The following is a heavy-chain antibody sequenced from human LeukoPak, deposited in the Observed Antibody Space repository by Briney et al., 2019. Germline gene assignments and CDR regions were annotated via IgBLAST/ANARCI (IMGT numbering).Heavy chain of an antibody. CDR1: GFTFSSYA. CDR2: ISYDGSNK. V-gene: IGHV3-30-3*01. D-gene: IGHD1-26*01. Sequence: GSLRLSCAASGFTFSSYAMHWVRQAPGKGLEWVAVISYDGSNKYYADSVKGRFTISRDNSKNTLYLQMNSLRAEDTAVYYCARDREHSLDYWGQGTLATVSS. J-gene: IGHJ4*02. CDR3: ARDREHSLDY.